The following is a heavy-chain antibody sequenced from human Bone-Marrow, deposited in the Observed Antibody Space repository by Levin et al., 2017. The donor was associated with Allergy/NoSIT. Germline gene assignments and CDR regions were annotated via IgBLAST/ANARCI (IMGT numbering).Heavy chain of an antibody. CDR3: VRNDVLAVGEVSTYDF. V-gene: IGHV2-5*05. CDR2: IYWDDDE. Sequence: SGPTLVKPTQTLTLTCSFSGFSLTTNGAGVAWIRQPPGKALEWLGVIYWDDDERYAPSLKNRLTITNDTSKNQVFFIMTNMPPFDAGTYFCVRNDVLAVGEVSTYDFWGPGLLVTVSS. D-gene: IGHD3-10*01. J-gene: IGHJ4*01. CDR1: GFSLTTNGAG.